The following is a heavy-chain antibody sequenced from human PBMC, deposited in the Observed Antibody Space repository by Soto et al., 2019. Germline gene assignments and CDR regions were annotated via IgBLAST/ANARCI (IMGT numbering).Heavy chain of an antibody. CDR2: IIPIFGTA. Sequence: ASVKVSCKASGGTFSSHAISWVRQAPGQGLEWMGGIIPIFGTANYAQKFQGRVTITADESTSTAYMELSSLRSEDTAVYYCARVWVPLMSANTYYYGMDVWGQGTTVTVSS. J-gene: IGHJ6*02. CDR3: ARVWVPLMSANTYYYGMDV. V-gene: IGHV1-69*13. D-gene: IGHD1-26*01. CDR1: GGTFSSHA.